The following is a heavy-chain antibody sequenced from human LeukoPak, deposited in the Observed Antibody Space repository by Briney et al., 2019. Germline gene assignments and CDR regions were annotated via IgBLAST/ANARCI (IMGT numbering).Heavy chain of an antibody. J-gene: IGHJ4*02. CDR2: ISQGGTRK. CDR1: RFKFSNYS. Sequence: PGSSLRLSCTGSRFKFSNYSMYWIRQAPGKGLEWVSVISQGGTRKLYADSVEGRFTISRDNSRNTLYLHMDNVRLDDTALYFCARDRDFGGYSACGLWGQGTMVAVSS. CDR3: ARDRDFGGYSACGL. V-gene: IGHV3-30*03. D-gene: IGHD5-18*01.